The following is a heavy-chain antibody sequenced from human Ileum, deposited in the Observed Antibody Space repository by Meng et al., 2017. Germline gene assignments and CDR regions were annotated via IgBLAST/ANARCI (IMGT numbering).Heavy chain of an antibody. CDR3: VRHGGKYFDS. D-gene: IGHD2-15*01. J-gene: IGHJ4*02. V-gene: IGHV4-4*02. CDR1: GGSISSSFY. CDR2: IYLAGSP. Sequence: QVQLQESGPGRVETSGTLSLTCTVSGGSISSSFYWSWVRQSPGKGLEWIGQIYLAGSPNYNPSLESRVTISVDKSKNQFSLRLTSVTAADTAIFYCVRHGGKYFDSWGQGTLVTAPQ.